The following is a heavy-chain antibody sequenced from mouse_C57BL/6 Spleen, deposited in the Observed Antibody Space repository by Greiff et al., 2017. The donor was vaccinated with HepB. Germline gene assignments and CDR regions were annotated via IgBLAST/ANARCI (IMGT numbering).Heavy chain of an antibody. CDR2: INPSNGGT. V-gene: IGHV1-53*01. Sequence: QVQLQQPGTELVKPGASVKLSCKASGYTFTSYWMHWVKQRPGQGLEWIGNINPSNGGTNYNEKFKSKATLTVDKSSSTAYMQLSSLTSENSAVHYCARSPNYYDYDRGYAMDYWGQGTSVTVSS. D-gene: IGHD2-4*01. CDR1: GYTFTSYW. J-gene: IGHJ4*01. CDR3: ARSPNYYDYDRGYAMDY.